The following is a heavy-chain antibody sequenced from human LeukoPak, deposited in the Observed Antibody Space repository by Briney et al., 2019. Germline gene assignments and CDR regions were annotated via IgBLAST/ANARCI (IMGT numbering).Heavy chain of an antibody. J-gene: IGHJ5*02. CDR1: GYTVTSYY. V-gene: IGHV1-46*01. CDR3: ARDSPSGYGVFVGWFDP. Sequence: ASVKVSCKASGYTVTSYYMHWVRQAPGQELEWMAILNPSGGSSNYAQKFQGRATLTRATSTGTVYMELSSLRSEDTAVYYCARDSPSGYGVFVGWFDPWGQGTLVTVSS. D-gene: IGHD4-17*01. CDR2: LNPSGGSS.